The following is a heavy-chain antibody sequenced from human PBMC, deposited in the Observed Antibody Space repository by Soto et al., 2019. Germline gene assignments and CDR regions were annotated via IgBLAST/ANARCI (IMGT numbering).Heavy chain of an antibody. Sequence: QVQLVESGGGVVQPGRSLRLSCAASGFTFSSYGMHWVRQAPGKGLEWVAVIWYDGSNKYYVDSVKGRFTISRDNSKNTLYLQMNSLRAEDTAVYYCARGEMATNDAFDIWGQGTMVTVSS. CDR1: GFTFSSYG. J-gene: IGHJ3*02. CDR3: ARGEMATNDAFDI. D-gene: IGHD5-12*01. V-gene: IGHV3-33*01. CDR2: IWYDGSNK.